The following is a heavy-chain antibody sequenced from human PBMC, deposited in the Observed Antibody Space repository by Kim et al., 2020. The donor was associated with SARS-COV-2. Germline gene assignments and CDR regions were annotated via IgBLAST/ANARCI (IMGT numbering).Heavy chain of an antibody. Sequence: SETLSLTCTVSGGSISSGGYYWSWIRQHPGKGLEWIGYIYYSGSTYYNPSTKSRVTISVDTSKNQFSLKLSSVTAADKAVYYWARAGAGRITSCGVVIESFDYWGQGTLVTVSS. D-gene: IGHD3-3*01. V-gene: IGHV4-31*03. CDR1: GGSISSGGYY. CDR2: IYYSGST. J-gene: IGHJ4*02. CDR3: ARAGAGRITSCGVVIESFDY.